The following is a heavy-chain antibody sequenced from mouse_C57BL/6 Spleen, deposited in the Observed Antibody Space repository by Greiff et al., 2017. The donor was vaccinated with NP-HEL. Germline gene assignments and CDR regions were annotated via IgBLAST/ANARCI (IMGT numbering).Heavy chain of an antibody. J-gene: IGHJ4*01. D-gene: IGHD2-3*01. CDR2: IYPRDGST. Sequence: VKLMESGPELVKPGASVKLSCKASGYTFTSYDINWVKQRPGQGLEWIGWIYPRDGSTKYNEKFKGKATLTVDTSSSTAYMELHSLTSEDSAVYFCARDPLYDYYAMDYWGQGTSVTVSS. CDR3: ARDPLYDYYAMDY. V-gene: IGHV1-85*01. CDR1: GYTFTSYD.